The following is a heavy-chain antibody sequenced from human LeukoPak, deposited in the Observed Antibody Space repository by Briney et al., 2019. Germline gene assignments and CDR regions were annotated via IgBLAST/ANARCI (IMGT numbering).Heavy chain of an antibody. J-gene: IGHJ5*02. D-gene: IGHD4-17*01. CDR2: IKSKTDGGTP. V-gene: IGHV3-15*01. CDR1: GFTFSNAW. Sequence: GGSLRLSCAASGFTFSNAWMSWVRQAPGKGLEWVGRIKSKTDGGTPDYAAPVKGGFTISRDDSKNTMYLQMNSLKTEDTAVYYCTTDRGYDDYVSAWFDPWGQGALVTVSS. CDR3: TTDRGYDDYVSAWFDP.